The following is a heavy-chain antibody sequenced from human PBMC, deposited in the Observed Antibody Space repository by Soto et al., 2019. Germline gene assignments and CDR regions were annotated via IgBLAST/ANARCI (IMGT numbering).Heavy chain of an antibody. V-gene: IGHV3-43D*03. CDR3: AKDRVRGSPPYYFDY. J-gene: IGHJ4*02. CDR2: ISWDGGST. D-gene: IGHD3-16*01. Sequence: GGSLRLSCAASGFTFDDYAMHWVRQAPGKGLEWVSLISWDGGSTYYADSVKGRFTISRDNSKNSLYLQMNSLRAEDTALYYCAKDRVRGSPPYYFDYWGQGTLVTVSS. CDR1: GFTFDDYA.